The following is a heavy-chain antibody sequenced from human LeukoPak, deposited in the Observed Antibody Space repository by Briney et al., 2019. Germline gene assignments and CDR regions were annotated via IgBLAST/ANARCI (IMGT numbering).Heavy chain of an antibody. CDR2: INPNSGGT. J-gene: IGHJ6*02. Sequence: GASVKVSCKASGYTFTGYYMHWVRQAPGQGLEWMGWINPNSGGTNYAQKFQGRVTMTRDTSISTAYMELSRLRSDDTAVYYCARDLPANDYYYGMDVWGQGTTVTVSS. D-gene: IGHD2-8*01. V-gene: IGHV1-2*02. CDR1: GYTFTGYY. CDR3: ARDLPANDYYYGMDV.